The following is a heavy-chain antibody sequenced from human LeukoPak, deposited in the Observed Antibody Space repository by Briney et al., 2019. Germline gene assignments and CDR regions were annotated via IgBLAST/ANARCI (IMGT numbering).Heavy chain of an antibody. Sequence: GGSLRLSCAVSGFIFSDHYMDWVRQAPGKGLEWVARSRNKANSYTTVYAASVKDRFTIPRDESKKSVYLQMNSLITEDTAVHFCVRGFNSFDIWGRGTTVTVSS. CDR1: GFIFSDHY. CDR3: VRGFNSFDI. J-gene: IGHJ3*02. V-gene: IGHV3-72*01. CDR2: SRNKANSYTT.